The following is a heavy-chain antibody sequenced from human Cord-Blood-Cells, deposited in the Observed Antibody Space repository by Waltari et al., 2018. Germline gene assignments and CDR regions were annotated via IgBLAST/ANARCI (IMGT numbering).Heavy chain of an antibody. J-gene: IGHJ5*02. Sequence: QVQLQQWGAGLLKPSETLSLTCAVHGGSFSGYYWSWIRQPPGKGLEWIGEINHSGSTNYNPSLKSRVTISVDTSKNQFSLKLSSVTAADTAVYYCARGLPYYYDSSGSRWFDPWGQGTLVTVSS. V-gene: IGHV4-34*01. D-gene: IGHD3-22*01. CDR3: ARGLPYYYDSSGSRWFDP. CDR2: INHSGST. CDR1: GGSFSGYY.